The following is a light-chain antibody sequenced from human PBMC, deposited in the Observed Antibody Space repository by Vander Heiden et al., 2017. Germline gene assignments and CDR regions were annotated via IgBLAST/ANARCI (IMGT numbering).Light chain of an antibody. CDR1: QSVGSN. J-gene: IGKJ2*01. Sequence: ETVMTHSPATLSVSPGERATLSCRASQSVGSNLAWYQQNPGQAPRLLIYRASTRATGIPARFSGSGSGTEFTLTISSLQSEDFAIYYCQQYNNWPPYTFGQGTKLEIK. CDR2: RAS. CDR3: QQYNNWPPYT. V-gene: IGKV3-15*01.